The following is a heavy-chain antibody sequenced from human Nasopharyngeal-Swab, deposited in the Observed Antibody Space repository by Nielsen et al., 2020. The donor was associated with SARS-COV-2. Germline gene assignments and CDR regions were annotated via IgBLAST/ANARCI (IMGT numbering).Heavy chain of an antibody. Sequence: GSLRLSCTVSGGSISSYYWSWIRQPPGKGLEWIVYIYYSGSTNYNPSLKSRVTISVDTSKNQFSLKLSSVTAADTAVYYCARRVDYYDSSGYYYADAFDIWGQGTMVTVSS. CDR1: GGSISSYY. J-gene: IGHJ3*02. CDR2: IYYSGST. V-gene: IGHV4-59*08. CDR3: ARRVDYYDSSGYYYADAFDI. D-gene: IGHD3-22*01.